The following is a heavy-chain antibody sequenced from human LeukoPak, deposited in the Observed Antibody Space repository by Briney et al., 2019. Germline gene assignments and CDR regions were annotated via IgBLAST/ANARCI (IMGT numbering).Heavy chain of an antibody. J-gene: IGHJ3*01. CDR3: ATHTFSGAVTYAFQL. D-gene: IGHD3-3*01. V-gene: IGHV1-24*01. Sequence: GASVKVSCKLSGLTGFELSMHWVRQAPGKGLEWMGGLDREDGDPIYAQKFQGRVTMTEDTSTDTAYMELSSLTSEDTAVYYCATHTFSGAVTYAFQLWGRGTLVTVSS. CDR2: LDREDGDP. CDR1: GLTGFELS.